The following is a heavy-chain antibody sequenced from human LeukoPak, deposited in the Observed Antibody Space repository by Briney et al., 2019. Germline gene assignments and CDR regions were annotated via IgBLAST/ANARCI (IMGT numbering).Heavy chain of an antibody. CDR1: GYSISSGFY. Sequence: SSETLSLTCAVSGYSISSGFYWGWIRQSPGKGLEWIRSTYHSGITYYKPSLKSRVTISVDTSKNQFSLKLHSVTAADTAVYYCTRGVDTAMVLSTWFDPWGQGTLVTVSS. CDR3: TRGVDTAMVLSTWFDP. J-gene: IGHJ5*02. V-gene: IGHV4-38-2*01. CDR2: TYHSGIT. D-gene: IGHD5-18*01.